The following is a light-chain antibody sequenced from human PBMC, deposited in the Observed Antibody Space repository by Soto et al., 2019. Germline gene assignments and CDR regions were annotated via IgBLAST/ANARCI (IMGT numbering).Light chain of an antibody. CDR2: AAS. J-gene: IGKJ1*01. Sequence: IPLTQSPSSLSASVGDSGTITCRASQGISSYLNWYQQKPGKAPKLLIYAASSLQSGVPSRFSGSGSGTDFTLTISSLQPEDFATYYCQQSYSTPRTFGQGTKVDI. CDR3: QQSYSTPRT. V-gene: IGKV1-39*01. CDR1: QGISSY.